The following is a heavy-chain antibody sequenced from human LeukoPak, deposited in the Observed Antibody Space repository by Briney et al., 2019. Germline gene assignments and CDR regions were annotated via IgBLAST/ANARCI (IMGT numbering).Heavy chain of an antibody. V-gene: IGHV4-59*01. J-gene: IGHJ6*02. CDR1: GGSISSYY. Sequence: SGTLSLTCTVSGGSISSYYWSWIRQPPGKGLEWIGYIYYSGSTNYNPSLKSRVTISVDTSKNQFSLKLSSVTAADTAVYYCASGPLNWNDPRNYGMDVWGQGTTVTVSS. CDR3: ASGPLNWNDPRNYGMDV. CDR2: IYYSGST. D-gene: IGHD1-1*01.